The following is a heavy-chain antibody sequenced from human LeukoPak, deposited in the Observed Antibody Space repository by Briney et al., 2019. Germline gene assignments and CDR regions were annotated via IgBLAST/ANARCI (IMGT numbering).Heavy chain of an antibody. CDR3: AKGGGYEAQYYYYYLDV. CDR1: GFTVSNKY. D-gene: IGHD5-12*01. Sequence: SGGSLRLSCAASGFTVSNKYMTWVRQAPGKGLEWVSLIYSDGRTYYADSVKGRCTISRDNSKNTLYLQMKSLRAEDTAVYYCAKGGGYEAQYYYYYLDVWGKGTTVTISS. CDR2: IYSDGRT. V-gene: IGHV3-53*05. J-gene: IGHJ6*03.